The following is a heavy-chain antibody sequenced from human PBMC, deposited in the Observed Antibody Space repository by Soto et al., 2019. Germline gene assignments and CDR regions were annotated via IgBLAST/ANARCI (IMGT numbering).Heavy chain of an antibody. Sequence: GGSLRLSCAASGFTFSTYSMNWVRQAPGKGLEWVSYISSSSSTIFYTDSVKGRFTVSRDNAKNSLYLQMDSLRAEDTAVYYCGGSSGGTGAYWGQGFWVPVPS. V-gene: IGHV3-48*01. CDR1: GFTFSTYS. D-gene: IGHD1-26*01. CDR2: ISSSSSTI. J-gene: IGHJ4*02. CDR3: GGSSGGTGAY.